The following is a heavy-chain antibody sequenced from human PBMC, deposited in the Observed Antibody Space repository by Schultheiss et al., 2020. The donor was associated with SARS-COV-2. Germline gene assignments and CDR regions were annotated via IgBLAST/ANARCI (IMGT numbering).Heavy chain of an antibody. J-gene: IGHJ6*02. CDR3: AIGAMVATLYYFYGMDV. V-gene: IGHV3-23*01. Sequence: GGSLRLSCAASGFTFSSYGMHWVRQAPGKGLEWVSATSGSGDSTYYADSVKGRFTISRDNSKNTLYLQMNSLRAEDTAVYFCAIGAMVATLYYFYGMDVWGQGTTVTVSS. CDR1: GFTFSSYG. D-gene: IGHD5-12*01. CDR2: TSGSGDST.